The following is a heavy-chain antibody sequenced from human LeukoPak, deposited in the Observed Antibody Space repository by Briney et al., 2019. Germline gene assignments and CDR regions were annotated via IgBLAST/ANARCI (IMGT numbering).Heavy chain of an antibody. J-gene: IGHJ4*02. Sequence: GASVTVSCTVSGYTLTELSMHWVRQAPGKGLEWMGGFDPEDGETIYAQKFQGRVTMTEDTSTDTAYMELSSLRPEDTAAYYCATTKTSYYYDSSGYSLDYWGQGTLVTVSS. CDR2: FDPEDGET. CDR1: GYTLTELS. CDR3: ATTKTSYYYDSSGYSLDY. V-gene: IGHV1-24*01. D-gene: IGHD3-22*01.